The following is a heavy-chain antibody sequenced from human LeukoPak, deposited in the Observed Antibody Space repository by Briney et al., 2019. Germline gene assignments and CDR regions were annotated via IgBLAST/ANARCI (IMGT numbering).Heavy chain of an antibody. CDR1: GGSFSGYY. Sequence: SETLSLTCAVYGGSFSGYYWSWIRQPPGKGLEWIGEVNHSGSTNYNPSLKSRVTISVDTSKNQFSLELTSVTAADTAVYFCARGRGLRAVNYWFDPWGQGTLVTVSS. CDR2: VNHSGST. CDR3: ARGRGLRAVNYWFDP. V-gene: IGHV4-34*01. D-gene: IGHD3-10*01. J-gene: IGHJ5*02.